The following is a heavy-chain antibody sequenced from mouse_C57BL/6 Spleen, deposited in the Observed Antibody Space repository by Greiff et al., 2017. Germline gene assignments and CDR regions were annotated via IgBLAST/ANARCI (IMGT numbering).Heavy chain of an antibody. CDR3: ARHRGLRPLDY. CDR1: GFTFSDYY. Sequence: EVMLVESGGGLVQPGGSLKLSCAASGFTFSDYYMYWVRQTPEKRLEWVAYISNGGGSTYYPDTVKGRFTISRDNAKNTLYLQMSILTSGDTAMDYCARHRGLRPLDYWGQGTTLTVSS. CDR2: ISNGGGST. V-gene: IGHV5-12*01. J-gene: IGHJ2*01. D-gene: IGHD2-4*01.